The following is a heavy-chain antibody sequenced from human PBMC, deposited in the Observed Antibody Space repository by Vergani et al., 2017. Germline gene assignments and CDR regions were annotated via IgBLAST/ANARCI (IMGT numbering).Heavy chain of an antibody. V-gene: IGHV3-15*01. D-gene: IGHD2-8*01. J-gene: IGHJ3*01. CDR3: ASRGGVLIVDAMQNAFDV. CDR1: GFTFSNAW. Sequence: EVQLVESGGGLVKPGGSLRLSCAASGFTFSNAWMSWVRQAPGKGLEWVGRIKSKTDGGTTDYAAPVKGRFTISRDDSKNTLYLQMNSLRAEDTAVYYCASRGGVLIVDAMQNAFDVWCQETTV. CDR2: IKSKTDGGTT.